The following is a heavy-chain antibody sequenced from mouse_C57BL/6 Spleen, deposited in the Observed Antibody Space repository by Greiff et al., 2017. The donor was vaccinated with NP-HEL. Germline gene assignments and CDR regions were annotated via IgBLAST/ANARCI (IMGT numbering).Heavy chain of an antibody. D-gene: IGHD2-1*01. CDR1: GFTFNTYA. V-gene: IGHV10-3*01. CDR2: IRSKSSNYAT. Sequence: EVQLVESGGGLVQPKGSLKLSCAASGFTFNTYAMHWVRQAPGKGLEWVARIRSKSSNYATYYADSGKDRFTISRDDSQSMLYLQMNNKKTEEKGKNDRGRRGDGNALYFDYWGQGTTLTVSS. J-gene: IGHJ2*01. CDR3: GRRGDGNALYFDY.